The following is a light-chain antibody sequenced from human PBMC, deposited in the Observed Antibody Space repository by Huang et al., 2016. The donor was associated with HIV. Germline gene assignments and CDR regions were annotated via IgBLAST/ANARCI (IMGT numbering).Light chain of an antibody. J-gene: IGKJ4*01. CDR1: QSVSSY. CDR2: DAS. V-gene: IGKV3-11*01. CDR3: QHRSNWPPLT. Sequence: EIVLTQSPATLSLSPGERATLSCRASQSVSSYLAWYQQKPGQAPRLLISDASTRATGIPARVSGSGSGTDFTLTISRLEPEDFAVYYCQHRSNWPPLTFGGGTKVEIK.